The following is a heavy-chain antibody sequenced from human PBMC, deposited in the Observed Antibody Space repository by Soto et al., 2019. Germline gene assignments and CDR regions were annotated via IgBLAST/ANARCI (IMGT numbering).Heavy chain of an antibody. CDR1: GFVFLNYA. Sequence: GGSLRLSCTASGFVFLNYAFHWVRQAPGKGLEWVAVISFDGSDLFHADSVKGRFTISRDNSRDTLYLQMSSLRADDTAVYYCARVGNYGDSPYYNYGSDVWGQGTTVTVSS. J-gene: IGHJ6*02. V-gene: IGHV3-30-3*01. CDR3: ARVGNYGDSPYYNYGSDV. CDR2: ISFDGSDL. D-gene: IGHD4-17*01.